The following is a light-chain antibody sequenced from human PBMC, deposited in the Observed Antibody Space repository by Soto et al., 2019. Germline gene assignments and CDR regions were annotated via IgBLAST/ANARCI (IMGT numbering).Light chain of an antibody. CDR3: QHDKTSSPA. J-gene: IGKJ1*01. CDR1: QSISDW. V-gene: IGKV1-5*01. Sequence: DIQMTQSPPTLSASVGERVTITCRASQSISDWLAWYQKKPGKAPKLLIYAASTLESRVPSRFSGTGSGTEFTLTISGLQPEDFATYYCQHDKTSSPAFGQGTEVEMK. CDR2: AAS.